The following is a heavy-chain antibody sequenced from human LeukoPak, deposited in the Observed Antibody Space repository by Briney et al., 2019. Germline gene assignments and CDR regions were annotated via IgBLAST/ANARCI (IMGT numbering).Heavy chain of an antibody. CDR2: ISGNSVGT. V-gene: IGHV3-23*01. CDR3: AKYGIVVAGKGLPDW. CDR1: GFTFSSYS. Sequence: GGSLRLSCAASGFTFSSYSMSWVRPAPGKGLEWVSSISGNSVGTYYADSVKGRFTISRDNSKNTLYVQMNSLRAEDTAVYFCAKYGIVVAGKGLPDWWGQGTLVTVSS. J-gene: IGHJ4*02. D-gene: IGHD6-19*01.